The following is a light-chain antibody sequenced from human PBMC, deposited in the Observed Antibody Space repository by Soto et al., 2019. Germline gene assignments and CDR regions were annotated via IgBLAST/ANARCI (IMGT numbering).Light chain of an antibody. CDR2: DGS. CDR1: QDITNY. CDR3: QQFDSLPIT. Sequence: DIQMTQSPSSLSASAGDRVTITCQASQDITNYLNWYQQKPGKAPRLLVYDGSNLDTGVPSRFSGSGSGTHFSFTISSLHPEDIATYYRQQFDSLPITFGQGTRLEI. V-gene: IGKV1-33*01. J-gene: IGKJ5*01.